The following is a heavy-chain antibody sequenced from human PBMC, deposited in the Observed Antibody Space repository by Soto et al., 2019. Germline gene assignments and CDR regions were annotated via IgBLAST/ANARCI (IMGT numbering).Heavy chain of an antibody. CDR2: INPNSGGT. J-gene: IGHJ6*02. V-gene: IGHV1-2*04. Sequence: VKLVQSGAEVKKPGASVKVSCKASGYTFTGYYMHWVRQAPGQGLEWMGWINPNSGGTNYAQKFQGWVTMTRDTAISTAYMELSRLRSDDTAVYYCARAHPLLGYGMDVWGQGTTVTVSS. CDR3: ARAHPLLGYGMDV. CDR1: GYTFTGYY.